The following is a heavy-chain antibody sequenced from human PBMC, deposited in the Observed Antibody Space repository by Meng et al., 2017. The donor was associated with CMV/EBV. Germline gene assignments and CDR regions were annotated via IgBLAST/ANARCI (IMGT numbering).Heavy chain of an antibody. V-gene: IGHV4-61*01. J-gene: IGHJ3*02. Sequence: GSLRLSCTVSGGSISSSSYYWSWIRQPPGKGLEWIGYIYYSGSTNYNPSLKSRVTISVDTSKNQFSLKLSSVTAADTAVCYCARRTMIDAFDIWGQGTMVTVSS. CDR3: ARRTMIDAFDI. D-gene: IGHD3-22*01. CDR2: IYYSGST. CDR1: GGSISSSSYY.